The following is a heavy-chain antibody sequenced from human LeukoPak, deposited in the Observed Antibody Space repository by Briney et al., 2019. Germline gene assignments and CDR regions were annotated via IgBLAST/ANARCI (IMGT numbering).Heavy chain of an antibody. J-gene: IGHJ4*02. CDR1: GFPFSDYW. D-gene: IGHD2-2*01. CDR2: IKQDGSAK. CDR3: ARWRGSTSERSDY. V-gene: IGHV3-7*01. Sequence: PGVSLRLSCTASGFPFSDYWMTWGRQAPGKGLEWVANIKQDGSAKYYVDSVKGRFTISRDNAKNSLYLQMDSLRVEDTATNYCARWRGSTSERSDYWGQGTLVTVSS.